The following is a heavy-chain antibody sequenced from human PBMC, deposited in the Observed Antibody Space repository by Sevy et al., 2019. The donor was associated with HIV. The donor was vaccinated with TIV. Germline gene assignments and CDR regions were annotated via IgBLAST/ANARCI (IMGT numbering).Heavy chain of an antibody. CDR3: ARETHIAAAGTDYYYGMDV. CDR2: ISYDGSNK. V-gene: IGHV3-30*04. Sequence: GGSLRLSCAASGFTFSSYAMHWVRQAPGKGLEWVAVISYDGSNKYYAASVKGRFTISRDNSKNTLYLQMNSLRAEDTAVYYCARETHIAAAGTDYYYGMDVWGQGTTVAVSS. D-gene: IGHD6-13*01. J-gene: IGHJ6*02. CDR1: GFTFSSYA.